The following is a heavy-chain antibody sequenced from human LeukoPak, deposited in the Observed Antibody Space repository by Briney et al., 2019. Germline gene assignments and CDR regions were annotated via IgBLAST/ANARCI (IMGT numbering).Heavy chain of an antibody. D-gene: IGHD1-1*01. V-gene: IGHV3-30*02. J-gene: IGHJ6*03. Sequence: GGSLRLSCAASGFTFISYGMHWVRQAPGKGLEWVTFIRYDGSNKYYADSVKGRFTISRDNSKNTLYLQMNSLRAEDTAVYYCAKGGYTDYYYYYMDVWGKGTTVTISS. CDR2: IRYDGSNK. CDR1: GFTFISYG. CDR3: AKGGYTDYYYYYMDV.